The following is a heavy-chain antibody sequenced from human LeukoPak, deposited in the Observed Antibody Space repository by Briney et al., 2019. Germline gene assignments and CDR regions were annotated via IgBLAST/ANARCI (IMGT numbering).Heavy chain of an antibody. J-gene: IGHJ4*02. Sequence: ASVKVSCKVSGYTLTELSIHWVRQAPGKGLEWMGGFNPEDGEKIYVQKFQGRVTMTEDKSIDTAYMELSSLRSEDTAMYYCATDPVGYCSSDSCYSVDYWGQGTLVTVSS. CDR3: ATDPVGYCSSDSCYSVDY. D-gene: IGHD2-15*01. CDR2: FNPEDGEK. CDR1: GYTLTELS. V-gene: IGHV1-24*01.